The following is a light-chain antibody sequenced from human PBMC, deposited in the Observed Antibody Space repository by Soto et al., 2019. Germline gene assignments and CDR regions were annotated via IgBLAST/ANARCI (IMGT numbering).Light chain of an antibody. J-gene: IGLJ2*01. Sequence: SYELTQSPSISGAPGQTAGLTCGGDNIGSKSVHWYQQKPGQAPVLVIYYDNDRPSGIPDRFSGSNSGNTATLTISRVEAGDEADYYCQVWTDSGDHAIFGGGTKVTVL. CDR3: QVWTDSGDHAI. V-gene: IGLV3-21*04. CDR2: YDN. CDR1: NIGSKS.